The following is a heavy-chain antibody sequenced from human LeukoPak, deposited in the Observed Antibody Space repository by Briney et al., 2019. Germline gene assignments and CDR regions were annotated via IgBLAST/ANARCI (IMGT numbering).Heavy chain of an antibody. V-gene: IGHV1-24*01. CDR3: ATEANGDFDWSPDY. J-gene: IGHJ4*02. Sequence: GASVKVSCKVSGYTLTELSMHWVRQAPGRGLEWMGGFDPEDGETIYAQKFQGRVTMTEDRSTDTAYMELSSLRSEDTAVYYCATEANGDFDWSPDYWGQGTLVTVSS. CDR1: GYTLTELS. D-gene: IGHD3-9*01. CDR2: FDPEDGET.